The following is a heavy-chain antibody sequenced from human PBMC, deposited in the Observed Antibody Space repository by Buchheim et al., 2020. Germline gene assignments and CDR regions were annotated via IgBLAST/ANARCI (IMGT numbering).Heavy chain of an antibody. CDR1: GGSISSYY. V-gene: IGHV4-59*01. CDR2: IYYSGST. D-gene: IGHD3-3*01. Sequence: QVQLQESGPGLVKPSETLSLTCTVSGGSISSYYWSWIRQPPGKGLEWIGYIYYSGSTNYNPSLKSRVTISVDTSKNQFSLKLSSVTAAGTAVYYCARVATGYDFWSGSLYYYYGMDVWGQGTT. CDR3: ARVATGYDFWSGSLYYYYGMDV. J-gene: IGHJ6*02.